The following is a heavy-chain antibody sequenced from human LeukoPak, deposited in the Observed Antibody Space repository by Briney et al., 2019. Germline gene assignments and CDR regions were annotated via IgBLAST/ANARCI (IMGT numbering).Heavy chain of an antibody. J-gene: IGHJ4*02. CDR1: GGSISSGSYY. Sequence: SQTLSLTCTVSGGSISSGSYYWSWIRQPAGKGLEWIGRIYTSGSTNYNPSLKSRVTISVDTSKNQFSLKLSSVTAADTAVYYCARGHIAAALFDYWGQGTLDTVSS. CDR3: ARGHIAAALFDY. CDR2: IYTSGST. D-gene: IGHD6-13*01. V-gene: IGHV4-61*02.